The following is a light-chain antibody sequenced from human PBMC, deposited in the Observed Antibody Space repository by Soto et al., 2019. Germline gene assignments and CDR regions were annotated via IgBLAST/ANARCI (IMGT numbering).Light chain of an antibody. Sequence: EIVMTQSPATLSVSPGERATLSCRASQSVSSNLAWYQQKPGQAPRLLIYGASTRATGIPARFSGSGSGTEFNLTISSLQSEDFAVYYCQQYNNWTQTFGQGTKVEIK. V-gene: IGKV3-15*01. CDR3: QQYNNWTQT. J-gene: IGKJ1*01. CDR1: QSVSSN. CDR2: GAS.